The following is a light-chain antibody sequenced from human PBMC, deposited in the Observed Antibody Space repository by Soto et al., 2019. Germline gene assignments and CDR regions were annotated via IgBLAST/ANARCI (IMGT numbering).Light chain of an antibody. CDR2: LNSDGSH. CDR3: QTWGTGIHVV. CDR1: SGDSSYA. Sequence: QSALTQSPSASASLGASVTLTCTLSSGDSSYAIAWHQQQPEKGPRYLMKLNSDGSHSKGDGIPDRFSGSSSGAERYLTISSLQSEDEADYYCQTWGTGIHVVFGGGTKLTVL. J-gene: IGLJ2*01. V-gene: IGLV4-69*01.